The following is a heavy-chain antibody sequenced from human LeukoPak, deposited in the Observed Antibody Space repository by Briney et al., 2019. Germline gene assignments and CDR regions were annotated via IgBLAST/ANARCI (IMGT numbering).Heavy chain of an antibody. V-gene: IGHV1-8*03. CDR2: MNPNSGTT. J-gene: IGHJ6*03. CDR1: GYTFTNYD. CDR3: ARGRSPGTSMEYYYYMDV. D-gene: IGHD1-1*01. Sequence: ASVKVSCKASGYTFTNYDINWVRQATGQGLEWMGWMNPNSGTTGYAQKFLGRVTITRNTSIGTTYMELSSLRSEDTAVYYCARGRSPGTSMEYYYYMDVWGKGTTVTVSS.